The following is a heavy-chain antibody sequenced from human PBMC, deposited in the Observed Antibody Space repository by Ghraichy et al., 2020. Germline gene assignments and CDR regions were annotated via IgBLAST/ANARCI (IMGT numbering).Heavy chain of an antibody. D-gene: IGHD7-27*01. J-gene: IGHJ6*03. CDR1: GGSISSYY. Sequence: SQTLSLTCIVSGGSISSYYWSWIRQPPGKGLEWMGFIYYSGATKYNPSLKSRVTISVDRSKNQFSLKLSSVTAADAALYYCARTGDPTDYYYYYMDVWGKGTTVTVSS. CDR3: ARTGDPTDYYYYYMDV. V-gene: IGHV4-59*08. CDR2: IYYSGAT.